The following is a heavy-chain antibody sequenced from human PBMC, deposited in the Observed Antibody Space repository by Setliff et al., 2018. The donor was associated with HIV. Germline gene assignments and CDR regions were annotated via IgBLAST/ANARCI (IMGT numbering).Heavy chain of an antibody. CDR2: VYYSGST. V-gene: IGHV4-39*01. CDR1: GGSISSSSYY. J-gene: IGHJ3*02. CDR3: ARRRTRDAFDI. Sequence: KASETLSLTCTVSGGSISSSSYYWGWIRQPPGKGLEWIGSVYYSGSTYYNSSLKRRVTISVDTSKDQFSLKLRSVTAADTAVYYCARRRTRDAFDIWGQGTMVTVSS. D-gene: IGHD2-2*01.